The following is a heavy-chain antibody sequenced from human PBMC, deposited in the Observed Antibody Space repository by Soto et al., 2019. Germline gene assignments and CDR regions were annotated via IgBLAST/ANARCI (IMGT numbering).Heavy chain of an antibody. CDR2: IYSRGNT. Sequence: QVQLQESGPGLVKPSQTLSLTCTVSAGSIGSGFYYWSWIRQHPGKGLEWIGYIYSRGNTYYNPSLKCRVTISLDTSDNHFSLTLSSVSAADTAVYYCARGTYYFFMDVLGKGTTVTVSS. J-gene: IGHJ6*03. CDR3: ARGTYYFFMDV. V-gene: IGHV4-31*03. CDR1: AGSIGSGFYY.